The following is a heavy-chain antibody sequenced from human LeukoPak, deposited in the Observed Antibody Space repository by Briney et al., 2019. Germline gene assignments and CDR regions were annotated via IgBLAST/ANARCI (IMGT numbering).Heavy chain of an antibody. CDR2: IYSGGST. V-gene: IGHV3-53*01. D-gene: IGHD6-13*01. CDR1: GFNFSTYG. Sequence: GSLRLSCSASGFNFSTYGMHWVRQAPGKGLEWVSVIYSGGSTYYAGSVKGRFTISRDNSKNTLYLQMNSLRAEDTAVYYCARKQPGHYGMDVWGQGTTVTVSS. CDR3: ARKQPGHYGMDV. J-gene: IGHJ6*02.